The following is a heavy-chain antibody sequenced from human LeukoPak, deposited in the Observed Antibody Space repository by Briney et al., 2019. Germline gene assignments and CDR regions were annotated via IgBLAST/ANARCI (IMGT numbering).Heavy chain of an antibody. CDR3: ASRLLWFGDLSVDY. CDR1: GFTFSSYS. CDR2: ISSSSSYI. Sequence: GGSLRLSCAASGFTFSSYSMNWVRQAPGKGLEWVSSISSSSSYIYYADSVKGRFTISRDNAKNSLYLQMNSLRAEDTAVYYCASRLLWFGDLSVDYWGQGTLVTVSS. V-gene: IGHV3-21*01. D-gene: IGHD3-10*01. J-gene: IGHJ4*02.